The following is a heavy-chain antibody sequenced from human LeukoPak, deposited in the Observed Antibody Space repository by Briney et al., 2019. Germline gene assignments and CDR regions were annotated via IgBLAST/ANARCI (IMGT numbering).Heavy chain of an antibody. CDR1: GFTFSSYW. Sequence: GGSLRLSCAASGFTFSSYWMHWVRQAPGKGLVWVSRINSDGSSTSYADSVKGRFTISRDNAKNTLYLQMNSLRAEDTAVYYCARGFSGYPFDPWGQGTLVTVSS. CDR3: ARGFSGYPFDP. J-gene: IGHJ5*02. V-gene: IGHV3-74*01. CDR2: INSDGSST. D-gene: IGHD5-12*01.